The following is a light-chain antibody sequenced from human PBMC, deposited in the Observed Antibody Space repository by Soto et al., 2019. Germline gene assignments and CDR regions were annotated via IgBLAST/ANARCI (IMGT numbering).Light chain of an antibody. CDR2: AAS. Sequence: EMVLTRSPDTLSLSPRESATLSCRASQSVRSSYLAWYQQTPGQTPRLLIYAASSRATGIPDRFSGSGSGTDFSLTISRLEAEDFATYYCQQYESYSPLTFGGGTKV. CDR1: QSVRSSY. CDR3: QQYESYSPLT. J-gene: IGKJ4*01. V-gene: IGKV3-20*01.